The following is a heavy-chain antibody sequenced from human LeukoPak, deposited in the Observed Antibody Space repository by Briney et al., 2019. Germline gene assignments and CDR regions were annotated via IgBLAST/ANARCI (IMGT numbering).Heavy chain of an antibody. D-gene: IGHD6-6*01. J-gene: IGHJ4*02. CDR1: GGSISSSSYY. Sequence: SETLSLTCTVSGGSISSSSYYWNWIRQPPGKGLEWIGSVNYGGPTYYNPSLKSRVTMSVDTSKNQFSLKVSSVTAADTAVYYCARSEYSSSFDYWGQGTLVTVSS. V-gene: IGHV4-39*07. CDR3: ARSEYSSSFDY. CDR2: VNYGGPT.